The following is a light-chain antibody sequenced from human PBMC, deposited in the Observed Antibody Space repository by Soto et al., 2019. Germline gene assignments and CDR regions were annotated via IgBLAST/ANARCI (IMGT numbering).Light chain of an antibody. CDR2: DAS. Sequence: EIVLTQSPATLSLSPGERATLSCRASQNVSSYLAWYQQKPGQAPRLLIYDASNRATGIPARFSGSGSGTDFTLTISSLEPEDFAVYYCQSRSYWLTFGGGTKVDIK. V-gene: IGKV3-11*01. J-gene: IGKJ4*01. CDR1: QNVSSY. CDR3: QSRSYWLT.